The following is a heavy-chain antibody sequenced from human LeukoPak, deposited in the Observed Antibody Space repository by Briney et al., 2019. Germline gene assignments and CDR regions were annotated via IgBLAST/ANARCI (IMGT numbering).Heavy chain of an antibody. CDR3: RLAREYGMDV. V-gene: IGHV1-2*02. Sequence: ASVKVSCKASGYTFTSYYMHWERQAPGQGLEWMGWINPNSGGTNYTQKFEGRVTMTRDTSISTAYMELSRLRSDDTAVYYCRLAREYGMDVWGQGTTVTVSS. CDR1: GYTFTSYY. J-gene: IGHJ6*02. CDR2: INPNSGGT. D-gene: IGHD3-10*01.